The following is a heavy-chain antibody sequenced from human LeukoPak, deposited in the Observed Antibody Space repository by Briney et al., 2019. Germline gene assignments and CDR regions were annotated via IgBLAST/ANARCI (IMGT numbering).Heavy chain of an antibody. Sequence: GGSLRLSCAASGFTFSKYWMLWVRQAPGKGLESVSRINTDGTVTTYADSVKGRFTVSRDNADNTMFLQMNSVKDEDTAVYYCATKQWLAPPPDSWGQGTPVTVSS. CDR1: GFTFSKYW. J-gene: IGHJ4*02. V-gene: IGHV3-74*01. D-gene: IGHD6-19*01. CDR2: INTDGTVT. CDR3: ATKQWLAPPPDS.